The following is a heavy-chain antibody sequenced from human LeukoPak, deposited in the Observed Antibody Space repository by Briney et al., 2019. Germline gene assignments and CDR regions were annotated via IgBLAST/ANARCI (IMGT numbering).Heavy chain of an antibody. J-gene: IGHJ1*01. Sequence: PGGSLRLSCAASGFRFSSYWMGWVRQAPGKGLERVANIIQDGSDKYYVDSVKGRFTISRENAKNSLSLQMNSLRVEDTAVYYCARDFQTDKWGQGTLVTVSS. CDR2: IIQDGSDK. CDR1: GFRFSSYW. CDR3: ARDFQTDK. V-gene: IGHV3-7*04.